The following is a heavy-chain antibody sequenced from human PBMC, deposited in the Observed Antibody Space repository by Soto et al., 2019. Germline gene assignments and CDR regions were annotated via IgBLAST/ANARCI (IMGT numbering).Heavy chain of an antibody. J-gene: IGHJ6*03. CDR3: GITYGLGSYWAPLYYYYYMDV. V-gene: IGHV1-8*01. CDR1: GYTFTSYD. Sequence: ASVKVSCKASGYTFTSYDINWVRQATGQGLEWMGWMNPNSGNTGYAQKFQGRVTMTRNTSISTAYMELSSLRSEDTAVYYFGITYGLGSYWAPLYYYYYMDVWGKGTTDTVSS. D-gene: IGHD3-10*01. CDR2: MNPNSGNT.